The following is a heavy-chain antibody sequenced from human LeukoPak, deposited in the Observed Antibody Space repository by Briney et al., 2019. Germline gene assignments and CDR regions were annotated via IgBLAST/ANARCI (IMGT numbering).Heavy chain of an antibody. CDR3: ARDTAVARSGPRRSYAFDI. Sequence: GSLRLSCAASGFTFSSYSMNWVRQAPGKGLEWISHISSSSSTVYYADSVKGRFTISRDNAKNSLYLQMNSLRAEDTAVYYCARDTAVARSGPRRSYAFDIWGQGTVVTVSS. J-gene: IGHJ3*02. V-gene: IGHV3-48*04. CDR2: ISSSSSTV. CDR1: GFTFSSYS. D-gene: IGHD6-19*01.